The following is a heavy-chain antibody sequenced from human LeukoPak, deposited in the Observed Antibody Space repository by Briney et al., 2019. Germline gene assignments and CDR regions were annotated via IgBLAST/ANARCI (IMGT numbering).Heavy chain of an antibody. Sequence: GGSLRLSCAASGFTFSNYWMHWVRQAPGKGLVWVSRISSDGSTTTHADSVKGRFTISRDNAKNTMYLQMNSLRAEDTALYYCAKSVAIYFYYGLDVWGQGTTVTVSS. J-gene: IGHJ6*02. CDR1: GFTFSNYW. CDR2: ISSDGSTT. V-gene: IGHV3-74*01. D-gene: IGHD3-3*01. CDR3: AKSVAIYFYYGLDV.